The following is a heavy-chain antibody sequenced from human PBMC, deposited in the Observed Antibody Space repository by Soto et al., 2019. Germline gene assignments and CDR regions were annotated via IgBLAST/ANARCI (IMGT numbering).Heavy chain of an antibody. V-gene: IGHV1-69*01. J-gene: IGHJ6*02. D-gene: IGHD2-15*01. CDR2: IIPIFATA. CDR1: GGTFSSYA. CDR3: ATSHGGSSSLDIYYYYYYGMDV. Sequence: QVQLVQSGAEVKKPGSSVKVSCKAPGGTFSSYAISWVRQAPGQGLEWMGGIIPIFATAKYAQKFQGRVTITAAESTSTVYMELSSLRSEATAVYYCATSHGGSSSLDIYYYYYYGMDVWGQGTTVTVSS.